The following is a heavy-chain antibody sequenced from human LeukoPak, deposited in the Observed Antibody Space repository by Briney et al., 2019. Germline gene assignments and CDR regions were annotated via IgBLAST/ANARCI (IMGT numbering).Heavy chain of an antibody. D-gene: IGHD2-15*01. V-gene: IGHV3-23*01. CDR3: AKVSRAFVEVVAANDNFFDP. J-gene: IGHJ5*02. CDR2: ISGSGFGT. CDR1: GFTFNNYA. Sequence: PGGSLRLSCAASGFTFNNYAMTWVRQAPGKGLEWVSLISGSGFGTYYADSVKGRFTISRDNSKNTVYLQMKSLTAEDTAVYYCAKVSRAFVEVVAANDNFFDPWGQGALVTVSS.